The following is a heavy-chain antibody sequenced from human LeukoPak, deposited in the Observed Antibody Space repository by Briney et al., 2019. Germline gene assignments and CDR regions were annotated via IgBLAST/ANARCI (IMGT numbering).Heavy chain of an antibody. CDR3: ARHRPYDILTGYYYYYYYMDV. CDR2: IYYSGST. V-gene: IGHV4-39*01. D-gene: IGHD3-9*01. J-gene: IGHJ6*03. Sequence: PSETLSLTCTVSGGSISSSSYYWGWIRQPPGKGLEWIVSIYYSGSTYYNPSLKSRVTISVDTSKNQFSLKLSSVTAADTAVYYCARHRPYDILTGYYYYYYYMDVWGKGTTVTVSS. CDR1: GGSISSSSYY.